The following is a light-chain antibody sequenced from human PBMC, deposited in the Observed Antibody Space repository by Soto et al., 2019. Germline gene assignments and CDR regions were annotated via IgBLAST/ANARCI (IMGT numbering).Light chain of an antibody. Sequence: DLQMTQSPSTLSASVGDRVTITCRASQSIHSWLAWYQQKPGTTPKLLIYRASTLESGVPSRFASSGSGTEFTLTINNLQPDDFASYYCQQYNAHPYTFGQGTKLEIK. CDR2: RAS. V-gene: IGKV1-5*03. CDR3: QQYNAHPYT. J-gene: IGKJ2*01. CDR1: QSIHSW.